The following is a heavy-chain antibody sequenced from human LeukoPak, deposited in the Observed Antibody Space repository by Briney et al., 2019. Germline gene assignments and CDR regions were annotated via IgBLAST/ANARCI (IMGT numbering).Heavy chain of an antibody. Sequence: GGSLRLPCAASGFTFNNYAMNWVRQAPGKGLEWVSALSGGAGRTYYADSVKGRFTISRDNFKNTLCLQMSSLSAEDTAVYYCAKDKSLGATPGDAFDIWGQGTMVTVSS. V-gene: IGHV3-23*01. CDR3: AKDKSLGATPGDAFDI. CDR1: GFTFNNYA. CDR2: LSGGAGRT. D-gene: IGHD1-26*01. J-gene: IGHJ3*02.